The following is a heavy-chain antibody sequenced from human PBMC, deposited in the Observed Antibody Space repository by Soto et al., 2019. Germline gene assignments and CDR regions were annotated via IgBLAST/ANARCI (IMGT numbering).Heavy chain of an antibody. V-gene: IGHV3-7*04. CDR2: IKQDGSEK. Sequence: GGSLRLSCAASGFTFSSYWMSWVRQAPGKGLEWVANIKQDGSEKYYVDSVKGRFTISRDNAKNSLYLQMNSLRAEDTAVYYCARGGDQYSRSWYDGFDYWGQGTLVTVSS. D-gene: IGHD6-13*01. CDR1: GFTFSSYW. CDR3: ARGGDQYSRSWYDGFDY. J-gene: IGHJ4*02.